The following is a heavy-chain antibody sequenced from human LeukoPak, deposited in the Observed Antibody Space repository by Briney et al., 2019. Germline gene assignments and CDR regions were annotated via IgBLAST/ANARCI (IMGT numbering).Heavy chain of an antibody. CDR1: GGSFSGYY. Sequence: SETLSLTCAVYGGSFSGYYWSWIRQPPGKGLEWIGEINHSGSTNYNPSLKSRVTISVDTSKNQFSLKLSSVTAADTAVYYCARNGTLQLTWLDPWGKGTLVTVSS. D-gene: IGHD2-15*01. V-gene: IGHV4-34*01. J-gene: IGHJ5*02. CDR2: INHSGST. CDR3: ARNGTLQLTWLDP.